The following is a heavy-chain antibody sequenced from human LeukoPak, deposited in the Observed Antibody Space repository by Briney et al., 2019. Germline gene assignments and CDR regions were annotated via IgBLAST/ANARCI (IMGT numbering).Heavy chain of an antibody. CDR3: AKDRRYCSGGSCR. CDR1: GFTFSSYG. CDR2: ISGSGGST. J-gene: IGHJ4*02. V-gene: IGHV3-23*01. Sequence: PGGSLRLSCAASGFTFSSYGMSWVRQAPGKGLEWVSAISGSGGSTYYADSVKGRFTISRDNSKNTLYLQMNSLRAEDTAVYYCAKDRRYCSGGSCRWGQGTLVTVSS. D-gene: IGHD2-15*01.